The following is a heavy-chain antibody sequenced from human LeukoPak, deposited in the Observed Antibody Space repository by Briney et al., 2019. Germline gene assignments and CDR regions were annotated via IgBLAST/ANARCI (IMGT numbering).Heavy chain of an antibody. CDR2: ISAYNGNT. CDR3: ARLDYYGSGSYPEGLDY. Sequence: ASVKVSCKASGYTFTSYGISWVRQAPGQGLEWMGWISAYNGNTNYAQKLQGRVTMTTDTSTSTAYMELRSLRSDDTAVYYCARLDYYGSGSYPEGLDYWGQGTLVTVSS. J-gene: IGHJ4*02. V-gene: IGHV1-18*01. D-gene: IGHD3-10*01. CDR1: GYTFTSYG.